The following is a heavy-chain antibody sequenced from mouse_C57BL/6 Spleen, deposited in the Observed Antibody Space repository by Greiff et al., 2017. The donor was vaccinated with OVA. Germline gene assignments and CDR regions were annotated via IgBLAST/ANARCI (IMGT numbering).Heavy chain of an antibody. D-gene: IGHD4-1*01. Sequence: EVKLVESGGGLVKPGGSLKLSCAASGFTFSSYAMSWVRQTPEKRLEWVATISDGGSYTYYPDNVKGRLTISRDNAKNNLYLQMSHLKSEDTAMYYCARESGTAYWGQGTLVTVSA. J-gene: IGHJ3*01. V-gene: IGHV5-4*01. CDR3: ARESGTAY. CDR1: GFTFSSYA. CDR2: ISDGGSYT.